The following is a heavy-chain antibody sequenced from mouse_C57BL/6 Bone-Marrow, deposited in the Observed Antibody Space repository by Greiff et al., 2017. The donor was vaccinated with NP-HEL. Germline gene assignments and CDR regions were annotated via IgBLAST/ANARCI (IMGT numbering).Heavy chain of an antibody. Sequence: VQLQQPGADLVKPGASVKLSCKASGYTFTSYWMHWVKQRPGRGLEWIGRIDPNSGGTKFNEKFKTKATLTVDKPSSTAYMPLSSLTSGDSAVYYCARYYYGSRGWYFEVWGTGTTVTVSS. CDR2: IDPNSGGT. D-gene: IGHD1-1*01. CDR1: GYTFTSYW. V-gene: IGHV1-72*01. CDR3: ARYYYGSRGWYFEV. J-gene: IGHJ1*03.